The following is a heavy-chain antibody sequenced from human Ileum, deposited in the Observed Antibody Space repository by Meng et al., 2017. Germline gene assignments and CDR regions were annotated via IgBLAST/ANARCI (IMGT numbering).Heavy chain of an antibody. CDR1: GYNFNNFW. CDR2: IYPGDLDT. J-gene: IGHJ4*02. D-gene: IGHD5-12*01. Sequence: GESLKISCEGSGYNFNNFWIGWVRQMPGKGLEWMGIIYPGDLDTRYSPSFQGQVTISVAKSIGTAYLQWNSLRTSDTAMYYCARAITGVSHPYYFDIWGQGTLVTVSS. CDR3: ARAITGVSHPYYFDI. V-gene: IGHV5-51*01.